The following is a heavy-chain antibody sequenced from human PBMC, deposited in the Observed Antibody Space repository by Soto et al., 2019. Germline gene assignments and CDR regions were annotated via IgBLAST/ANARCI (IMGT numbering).Heavy chain of an antibody. J-gene: IGHJ6*02. Sequence: PGGTLRLSCAASGFTFSNAWISWVRQAPGTGLEWVGRIKIKTDGGTTDYAAPVKGRFSISRDDSKNTLYLQMNSLKTEDTAVYYCTTAGSYSYYYYGMDVWGQGTTVTVSS. CDR3: TTAGSYSYYYYGMDV. V-gene: IGHV3-15*01. D-gene: IGHD1-26*01. CDR1: GFTFSNAW. CDR2: IKIKTDGGTT.